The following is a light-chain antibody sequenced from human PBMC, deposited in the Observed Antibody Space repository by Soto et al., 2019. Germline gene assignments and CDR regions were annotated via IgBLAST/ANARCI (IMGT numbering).Light chain of an antibody. V-gene: IGKV3-20*01. Sequence: EIVLTQSPGTLSLSPGERATLSCRASQSVSSSSLAWYQQKRGQAPRLLIHDASSRATGIPDRFSGSGSGTDFTLTISTLEPEDFAVYYCQQYGSSPYTFGQGTKLEIK. J-gene: IGKJ2*01. CDR3: QQYGSSPYT. CDR2: DAS. CDR1: QSVSSSS.